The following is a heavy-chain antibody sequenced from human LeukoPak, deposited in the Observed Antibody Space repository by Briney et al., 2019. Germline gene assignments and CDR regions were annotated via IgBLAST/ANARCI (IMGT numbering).Heavy chain of an antibody. CDR1: GGSISSYY. V-gene: IGHV4-59*08. D-gene: IGHD5-18*01. CDR3: ARHGSSNSYGYYYFDY. CDR2: IYYSGST. J-gene: IGHJ4*02. Sequence: PSETLSLTCTVSGGSISSYYWSWIRQPPGKGLEWIGYIYYSGSTNYNPSLKSRVTISVDTSKNQFSLKLSSVTAADTAVYYYARHGSSNSYGYYYFDYWGQGTLVTVSS.